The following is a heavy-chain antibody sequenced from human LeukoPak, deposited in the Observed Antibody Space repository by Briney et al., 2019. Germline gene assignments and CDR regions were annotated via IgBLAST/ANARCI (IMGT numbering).Heavy chain of an antibody. J-gene: IGHJ4*02. CDR2: ISSSSSYI. V-gene: IGHV3-21*01. D-gene: IGHD6-13*01. CDR1: GFMFSSNW. Sequence: GGSLRLSCAASGFMFSSNWMSWVRQAPGKGLEWVSSISSSSSYIYYADSVKGRFTISGDNTKNSLYLQMNSLRAEDTAVYYCAREGAAGAFDYWGQGTLVTVSS. CDR3: AREGAAGAFDY.